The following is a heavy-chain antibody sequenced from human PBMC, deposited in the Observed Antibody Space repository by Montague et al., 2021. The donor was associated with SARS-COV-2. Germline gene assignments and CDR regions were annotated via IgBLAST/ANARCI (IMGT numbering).Heavy chain of an antibody. CDR3: AVQPRDSSAWHPFDH. V-gene: IGHV3-33*01. J-gene: IGHJ4*02. CDR2: MSHDGNYE. CDR1: GFTFNTYA. Sequence: SLRLSCAASGFTFNTYAIHWVRQAPGKGLEWVAIMSHDGNYEHYADSVKGRFTISRDSSKNTLHLQMNSLTAEDTAVYYCAVQPRDSSAWHPFDHWGQGTLVTVSS. D-gene: IGHD6-19*01.